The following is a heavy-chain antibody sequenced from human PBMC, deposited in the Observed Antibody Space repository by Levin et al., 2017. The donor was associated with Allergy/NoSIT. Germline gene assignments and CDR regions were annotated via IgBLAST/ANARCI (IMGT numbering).Heavy chain of an antibody. CDR1: GLTLSTYW. V-gene: IGHV3-74*01. Sequence: GGSLRLSCAASGLTLSTYWMDWVRQVPGKGLVWVSRIEIGGSRISYADSVKGRFTISRDNARNTVYLQMNSLTAEDTAIYYCVSLPPGYWGHGTLVTVSS. CDR3: VSLPPGY. J-gene: IGHJ4*01. CDR2: IEIGGSRI.